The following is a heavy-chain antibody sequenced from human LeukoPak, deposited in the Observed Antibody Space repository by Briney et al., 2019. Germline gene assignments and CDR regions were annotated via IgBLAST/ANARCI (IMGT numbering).Heavy chain of an antibody. V-gene: IGHV3-49*04. Sequence: PGGSLRLSCAPSGFTFGDYAMTWVRQAPGKGLEWVGFIRKKAYGGTREYAASMEGRFSISRDDSKSIAYLQMNSLKTEDTAIYYCARMPDPWMGFDYWGQGTLVTVSS. D-gene: IGHD2-2*01. CDR2: IRKKAYGGTR. J-gene: IGHJ4*02. CDR1: GFTFGDYA. CDR3: ARMPDPWMGFDY.